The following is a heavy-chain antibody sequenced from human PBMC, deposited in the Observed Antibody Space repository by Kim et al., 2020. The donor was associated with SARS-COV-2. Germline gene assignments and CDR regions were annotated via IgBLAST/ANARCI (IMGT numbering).Heavy chain of an antibody. V-gene: IGHV4-34*01. CDR3: ARGLGSSGFSWFDP. D-gene: IGHD3-22*01. Sequence: NPSLKSRVTISVDTSKNQFSLKLSSVTAADTAVYYCARGLGSSGFSWFDPWGQGTLVTVSS. J-gene: IGHJ5*02.